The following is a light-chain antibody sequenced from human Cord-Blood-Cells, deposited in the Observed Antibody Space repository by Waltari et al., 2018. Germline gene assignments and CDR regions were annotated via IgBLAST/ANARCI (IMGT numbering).Light chain of an antibody. Sequence: QSALTQPASVSGSPGQSITISCTGTSSDVGGYNYVSWYQQHPGKAPKLMIYDVSNRPTGVSNRCSVSESGNTASLTISALQAEDEADYYFRSYTSLIRVFGGGTKLTVL. J-gene: IGLJ2*01. V-gene: IGLV2-14*03. CDR1: SSDVGGYNY. CDR2: DVS. CDR3: RSYTSLIRV.